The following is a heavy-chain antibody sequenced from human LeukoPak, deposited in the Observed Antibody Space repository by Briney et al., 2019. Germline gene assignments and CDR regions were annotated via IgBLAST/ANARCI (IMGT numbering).Heavy chain of an antibody. Sequence: PGGSLRLSCAASGFTFSSYGMHWVRQAPGKGLEWVAVIWYDGSNKYYADSVKGRFTISRDNSKNTLYLQMNSLRAEDTAVYYCARDGGNDYYFDFWGQGTLVTVSS. D-gene: IGHD2-21*02. CDR1: GFTFSSYG. CDR3: ARDGGNDYYFDF. V-gene: IGHV3-33*01. J-gene: IGHJ4*02. CDR2: IWYDGSNK.